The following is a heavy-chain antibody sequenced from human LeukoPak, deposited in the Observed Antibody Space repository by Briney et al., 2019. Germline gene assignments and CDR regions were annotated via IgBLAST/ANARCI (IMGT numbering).Heavy chain of an antibody. V-gene: IGHV1-24*01. Sequence: GASVKVSCKVSGYTLTELSMHWVRQAPGKGLEWMGGFDPEDGKTIYAQKLQGRVTMTTDTSTSTAYMELRSLRSDDTAVYYCARDDHDYGGNSIDYWGQGTLVTVSS. CDR2: FDPEDGKT. CDR3: ARDDHDYGGNSIDY. CDR1: GYTLTELS. J-gene: IGHJ4*02. D-gene: IGHD4-23*01.